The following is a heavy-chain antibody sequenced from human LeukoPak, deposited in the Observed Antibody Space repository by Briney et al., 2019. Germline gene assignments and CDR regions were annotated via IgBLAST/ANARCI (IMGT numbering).Heavy chain of an antibody. D-gene: IGHD6-19*01. V-gene: IGHV4-4*02. CDR3: AREYTSGWQHFDY. CDR2: SYHSGST. J-gene: IGHJ4*02. CDR1: GGSINSSNW. Sequence: SETLSLTCAVSGGSINSSNWWSWVRQPPGKGLEWIGESYHSGSTNYNPSLKSRVTISVDKSKNQYSLNLSSVTAADTAVYYCAREYTSGWQHFDYWGQGTLVTVSS.